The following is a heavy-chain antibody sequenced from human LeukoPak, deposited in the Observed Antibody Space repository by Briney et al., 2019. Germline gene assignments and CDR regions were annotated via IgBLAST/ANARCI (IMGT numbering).Heavy chain of an antibody. CDR2: ISYDGSNK. CDR3: AKDLNWNGPFDY. V-gene: IGHV3-30*18. CDR1: GFTFSSYG. J-gene: IGHJ4*02. D-gene: IGHD1-1*01. Sequence: GGSLRLSCAASGFTFSSYGMHWVRQAPGKGLEWVAVISYDGSNKYYADSVKGRFTISRDNSKNTLYLQMNSLRAEDTAVYYCAKDLNWNGPFDYWGQGTLVTVSS.